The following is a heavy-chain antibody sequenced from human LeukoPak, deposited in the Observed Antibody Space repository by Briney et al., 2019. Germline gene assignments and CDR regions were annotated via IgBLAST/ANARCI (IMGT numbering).Heavy chain of an antibody. CDR2: INPNSGGT. J-gene: IGHJ4*02. D-gene: IGHD1-26*01. CDR1: GYTFTGYY. V-gene: IGHV1-2*06. Sequence: ASVKVSCKASGYTFTGYYMHWVRQAPGQGLEWMGRINPNSGGTNYAQKFQGRATMTRDTSISTAYMELSRPGSDDTAVYYCARGIVGATSYFDYWGQGTPVTVSS. CDR3: ARGIVGATSYFDY.